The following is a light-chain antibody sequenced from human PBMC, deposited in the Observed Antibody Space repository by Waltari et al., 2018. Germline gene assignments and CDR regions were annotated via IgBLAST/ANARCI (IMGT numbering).Light chain of an antibody. J-gene: IGKJ1*01. CDR3: QQYNEWPRT. V-gene: IGKV3-15*01. CDR1: QSVSSN. CDR2: VAS. Sequence: EIVMTQSPATLSVSPGESATLSCRASQSVSSNLAWYQQRPGQAPRLLIHVASTRATGIPARFSGSGSGTEFTLTISSLQSEDFAVYHCQQYNEWPRTFGQGTKVEIK.